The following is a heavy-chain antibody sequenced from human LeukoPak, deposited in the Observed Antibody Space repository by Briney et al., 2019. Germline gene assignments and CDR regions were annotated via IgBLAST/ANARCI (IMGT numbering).Heavy chain of an antibody. J-gene: IGHJ4*02. CDR3: ASSTSQYCSGGSCYHGIDY. D-gene: IGHD2-15*01. V-gene: IGHV3-53*01. Sequence: GGSLRLSCAASGFTVSSNYMSWVRQAPGKRLEWVSVIYSGGSTYYADSVKGRFTISRDNSKNTLYLQMNSLRAKDTAVYYCASSTSQYCSGGSCYHGIDYWGQGTLVTVSS. CDR2: IYSGGST. CDR1: GFTVSSNY.